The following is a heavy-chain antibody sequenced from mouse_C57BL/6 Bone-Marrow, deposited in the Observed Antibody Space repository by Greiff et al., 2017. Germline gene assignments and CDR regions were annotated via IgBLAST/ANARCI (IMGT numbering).Heavy chain of an antibody. CDR2: IGPETGGT. CDR1: GYTFTDYE. J-gene: IGHJ2*01. V-gene: IGHV1-15*01. Sequence: VQRVESGAELVRPGASVTLSCKASGYTFTDYEMHWVKQTPVNGLEWIGAIGPETGGTAYNHKFKGKAILTADKSPITSYMELRSLTSEDSAVYYCTRDVGLDYWGQGTTLTVSS. CDR3: TRDVGLDY.